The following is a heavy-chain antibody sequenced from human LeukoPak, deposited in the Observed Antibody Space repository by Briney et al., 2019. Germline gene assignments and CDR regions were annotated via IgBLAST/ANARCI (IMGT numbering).Heavy chain of an antibody. Sequence: ASVKVSCKASGYTFTGYYMHWVRQAPGQGLEWMGWINPNSGGTNYAQKLQGRVTMTTDTSTSTAYMELRSLRSDDTAVYYCARNGEVVGATGENWFDPWGQGTLVTVSS. CDR1: GYTFTGYY. D-gene: IGHD1-26*01. CDR2: INPNSGGT. V-gene: IGHV1-2*02. J-gene: IGHJ5*02. CDR3: ARNGEVVGATGENWFDP.